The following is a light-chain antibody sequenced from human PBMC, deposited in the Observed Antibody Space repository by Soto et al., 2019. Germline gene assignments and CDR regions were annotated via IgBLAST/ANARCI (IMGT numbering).Light chain of an antibody. J-gene: IGLJ1*01. CDR1: NSDVGGYNY. CDR3: SSYTSSTTFYV. CDR2: DVS. V-gene: IGLV2-14*03. Sequence: QSALTQPASVSGSPGQSITISCTGTNSDVGGYNYVSWYQHHPGKAPKLMIYDVSDRPSGVSNRFSGSKSGNTASLTISGLQAEDEADYYCSSYTSSTTFYVFGTGTKVTVL.